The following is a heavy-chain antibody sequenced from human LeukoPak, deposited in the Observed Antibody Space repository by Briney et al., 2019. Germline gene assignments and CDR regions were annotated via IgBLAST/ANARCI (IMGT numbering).Heavy chain of an antibody. Sequence: GGSLRLSCAASGFTFSSYAMHWVRQAPGKGLEWVAVISYDGSNKYYADSVKGRFTISRDNSKNTLYLQMNSLRAEDTAVYYCARVARGLRGAFDIWGQGTMATVSS. CDR1: GFTFSSYA. CDR3: ARVARGLRGAFDI. CDR2: ISYDGSNK. D-gene: IGHD3-10*01. J-gene: IGHJ3*02. V-gene: IGHV3-30*04.